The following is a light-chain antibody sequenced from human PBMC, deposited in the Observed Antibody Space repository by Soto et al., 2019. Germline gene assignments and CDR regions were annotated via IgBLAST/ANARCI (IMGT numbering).Light chain of an antibody. CDR2: DAS. Sequence: EIVLTQSPGTLSLSAGERATLSCRASQSVNSAYLAWYQQKPGRAPRLLISDASSRATGIPDRFSGRGSGTDFTLTISRLEPEDFAVYYCQHYGNSRWTFGQGTKVEVK. J-gene: IGKJ1*01. CDR3: QHYGNSRWT. V-gene: IGKV3-20*01. CDR1: QSVNSAY.